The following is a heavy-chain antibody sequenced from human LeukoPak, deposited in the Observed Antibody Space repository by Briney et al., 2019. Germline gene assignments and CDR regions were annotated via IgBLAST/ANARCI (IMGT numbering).Heavy chain of an antibody. CDR2: ISGSGGST. J-gene: IGHJ3*01. D-gene: IGHD3-10*01. CDR3: ARRLLWFGESPDDAFDV. V-gene: IGHV3-23*01. CDR1: GFTFSSYA. Sequence: PGGSLRLSCAASGFTFSSYAMSWVRQAPGKGLEWVSVISGSGGSTYYVDSAKGRFTISRDNSKNTLYLQMNSLRAEDTAVYYCARRLLWFGESPDDAFDVWGQGTMVTVSS.